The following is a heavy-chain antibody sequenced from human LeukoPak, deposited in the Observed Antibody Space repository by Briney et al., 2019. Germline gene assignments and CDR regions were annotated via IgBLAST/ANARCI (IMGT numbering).Heavy chain of an antibody. J-gene: IGHJ5*02. Sequence: GGSLRLSCAASGFTFSSYSMNWVRQAPGKGLEWVSSISSSSSYIYYADSVKGRFTISRDNAKNSLYLQMNSLRAEDTAVYYCARTPGGQLVGNWFDPWGQGTLVTVSS. V-gene: IGHV3-21*01. CDR2: ISSSSSYI. CDR3: ARTPGGQLVGNWFDP. D-gene: IGHD6-6*01. CDR1: GFTFSSYS.